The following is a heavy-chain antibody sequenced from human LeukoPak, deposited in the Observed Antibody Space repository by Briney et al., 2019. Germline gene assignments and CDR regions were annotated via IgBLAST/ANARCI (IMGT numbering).Heavy chain of an antibody. CDR3: ARGGYCSSTSCYPPPDHYGMDV. V-gene: IGHV1-46*01. Sequence: PWASVKVSCKSFGYIFTIYYIHWVRQAPGQGLEWMGIINPGGGSTTYAQKFQGRLTMTRDTSTSTVYMELSSLRSEDTAVYYCARGGYCSSTSCYPPPDHYGMDVWGQGTTVTVSS. D-gene: IGHD2-2*01. CDR1: GYIFTIYY. J-gene: IGHJ6*02. CDR2: INPGGGST.